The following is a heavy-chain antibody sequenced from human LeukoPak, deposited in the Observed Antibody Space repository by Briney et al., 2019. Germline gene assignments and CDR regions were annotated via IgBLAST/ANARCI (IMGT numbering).Heavy chain of an antibody. CDR2: IYHSGST. CDR3: AMVQYNWFDP. J-gene: IGHJ5*02. Sequence: PGGSLRLSCAASGFTFTSYAMSWVRQPPGKGLEWIGEIYHSGSTNYNPSLKSRVTISVDKSKNQFSLKLSSVTAADTAVYYCAMVQYNWFDPWGQGTLVTVSS. D-gene: IGHD3-10*01. V-gene: IGHV4-4*02. CDR1: GFTFTSYAM.